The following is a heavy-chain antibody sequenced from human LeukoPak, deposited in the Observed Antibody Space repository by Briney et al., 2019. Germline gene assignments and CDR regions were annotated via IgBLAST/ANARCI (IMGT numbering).Heavy chain of an antibody. CDR3: ARARRFLEWFDP. CDR1: GYTFTGYY. V-gene: IGHV1-2*02. CDR2: INPNSGGT. D-gene: IGHD3-3*01. Sequence: ASVKVSCKASGYTFTGYYMHWVRQAPGQGLEWMGWINPNSGGTNYAQKFQGRVIMTRDTSISTAYMELSRLRSDDTAVYYCARARRFLEWFDPWGQGTLVTVSS. J-gene: IGHJ5*02.